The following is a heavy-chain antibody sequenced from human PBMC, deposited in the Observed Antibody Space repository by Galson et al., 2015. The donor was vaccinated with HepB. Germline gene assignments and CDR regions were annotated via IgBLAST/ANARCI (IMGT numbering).Heavy chain of an antibody. CDR3: ATMPPRANLYYYYYMDV. CDR1: GYTLTELS. Sequence: SVKVSCKVSGYTLTELSMHWVRQAPGKGLEWMGGFDPEDGETIYAQRFQGRVTMTEDTSTDTAYMELSSLRSEDTAVYYCATMPPRANLYYYYYMDVWGKGTTVTVSS. V-gene: IGHV1-24*01. J-gene: IGHJ6*03. D-gene: IGHD2-2*01. CDR2: FDPEDGET.